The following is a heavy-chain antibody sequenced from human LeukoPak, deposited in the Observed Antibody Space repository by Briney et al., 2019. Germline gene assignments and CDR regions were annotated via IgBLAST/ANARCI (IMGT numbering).Heavy chain of an antibody. Sequence: GGSLRLSCAASGFTFSSYSMNWVRQAPGKGLEWVSSISSCSSSYIYHADSVKGRFTISRDNAKNSLYLQLNRLRAEDTAVYYCSRDLMLDYWGQGTLVTVSS. CDR1: GFTFSSYS. J-gene: IGHJ4*02. V-gene: IGHV3-21*01. CDR3: SRDLMLDY. CDR2: ISSCSSSYI.